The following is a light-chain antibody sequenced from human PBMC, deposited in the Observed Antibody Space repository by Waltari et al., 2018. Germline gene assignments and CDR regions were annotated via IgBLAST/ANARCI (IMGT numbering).Light chain of an antibody. V-gene: IGLV3-27*01. CDR3: YAATDNNRV. CDR1: VLGRKY. J-gene: IGLJ3*02. Sequence: SYELTQPSSVSVSPGQTARTTCSGVVLGRKYARWFQPKPGQAPALVISKDSERHSVIPERFSGSSSGTTVTLAINGAQVEDEADYYCYAATDNNRVFGGGTKLIVL. CDR2: KDS.